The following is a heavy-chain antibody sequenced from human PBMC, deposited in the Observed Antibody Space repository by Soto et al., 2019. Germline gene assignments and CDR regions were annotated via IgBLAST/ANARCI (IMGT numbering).Heavy chain of an antibody. CDR3: ARGSSYYGSGSYAHYYYYGMDV. V-gene: IGHV3-53*01. J-gene: IGHJ6*02. D-gene: IGHD3-10*01. CDR2: IYSGGST. CDR1: GFTVSSNY. Sequence: PGGSLRLSCAASGFTVSSNYMSWVRQAPGKGLEWVSVIYSGGSTYYADSVKGRFTISRDNSKNTLYLQMNSLRAEDTAVYYCARGSSYYGSGSYAHYYYYGMDVWGQGTTVTVSS.